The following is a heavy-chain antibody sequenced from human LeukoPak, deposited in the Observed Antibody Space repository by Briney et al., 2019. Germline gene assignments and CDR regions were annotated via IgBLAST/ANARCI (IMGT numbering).Heavy chain of an antibody. CDR2: IYYSGST. CDR1: GGSISSYY. D-gene: IGHD3-10*01. V-gene: IGHV4-59*12. Sequence: SETLSLTCTVSGGSISSYYWSWIRQPPGKGLEWIGYIYYSGSTNYNPSLKSRVTISVDTSKNQFSLKLSSVTAADTAVYYCATQRRYYGSGSYYSYWGQGTLVTVSS. J-gene: IGHJ4*02. CDR3: ATQRRYYGSGSYYSY.